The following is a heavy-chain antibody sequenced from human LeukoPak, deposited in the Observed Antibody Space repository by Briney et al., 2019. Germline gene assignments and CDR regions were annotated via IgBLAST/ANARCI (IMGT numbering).Heavy chain of an antibody. D-gene: IGHD5-24*01. J-gene: IGHJ4*02. CDR1: GGSISSSGYY. Sequence: PSETLSLTCTASGGSISSSGYYWGWIRQPPGKGLEWIASINYSGTTYYNPSLKSRVTISEDRSKNQFSLKLSSVTAADTAVYYCARLRDGRWLLEYWGQGTLVTVSS. V-gene: IGHV4-39*01. CDR2: INYSGTT. CDR3: ARLRDGRWLLEY.